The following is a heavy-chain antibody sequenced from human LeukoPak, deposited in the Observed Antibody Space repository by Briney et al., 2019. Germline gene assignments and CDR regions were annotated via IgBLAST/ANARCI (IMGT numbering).Heavy chain of an antibody. CDR1: GGSISTTSYY. Sequence: SETLSLTCTVSGGSISTTSYYWSWIRQPPGKGLEWIGSMYYGGSTYYNPSLESRITISVDTSKNQFSLKRRSVTAADTAVYHCARHRWDDYDSSPSWFDACSERTLVSVSS. CDR2: MYYGGST. J-gene: IGHJ5*02. V-gene: IGHV4-39*01. CDR3: ARHRWDDYDSSPSWFDA. D-gene: IGHD3-22*01.